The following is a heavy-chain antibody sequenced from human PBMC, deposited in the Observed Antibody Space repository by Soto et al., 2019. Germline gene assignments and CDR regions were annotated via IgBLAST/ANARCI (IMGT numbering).Heavy chain of an antibody. J-gene: IGHJ4*02. CDR3: ARNNAKGLPKYYFDY. D-gene: IGHD5-18*01. V-gene: IGHV4-31*03. CDR1: GGSISSGGYY. Sequence: SETLSLTCTVSGGSISSGGYYWSWIRQHPGKGLEWIGYIYYSGSTYYNPSLKSRVTISVDTSKNQFSLKLNSVTAADTAVYYCARNNAKGLPKYYFDYWGQGTLVTVSS. CDR2: IYYSGST.